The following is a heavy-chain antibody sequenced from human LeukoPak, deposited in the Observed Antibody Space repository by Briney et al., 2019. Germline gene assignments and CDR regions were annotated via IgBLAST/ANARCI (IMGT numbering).Heavy chain of an antibody. Sequence: GGSLRLSCAASGFTFSSNYMSWVRQAPGKGLEWVSVIYSGGSTYYADSVKGRFTISRDNSKNTLYLQMNSLRAEDTAVYYCARDSLYCSSTSCYAYWGQGTLVTVSS. CDR3: ARDSLYCSSTSCYAY. D-gene: IGHD2-2*01. J-gene: IGHJ4*02. V-gene: IGHV3-53*01. CDR1: GFTFSSNY. CDR2: IYSGGST.